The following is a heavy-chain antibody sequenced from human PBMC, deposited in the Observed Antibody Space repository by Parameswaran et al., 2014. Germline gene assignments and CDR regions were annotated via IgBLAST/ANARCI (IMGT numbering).Heavy chain of an antibody. CDR3: ARDRFTIFGVVTLYYFDY. Sequence: WVRQAPGQGLEWMGIINPSGGSTSYAQKFQGRVTMTRDTSTSTVYMELSSLRSEDTAVYYCARDRFTIFGVVTLYYFDYWGQGTLVTVSS. CDR2: INPSGGST. V-gene: IGHV1-46*01. D-gene: IGHD3-3*01. J-gene: IGHJ4*02.